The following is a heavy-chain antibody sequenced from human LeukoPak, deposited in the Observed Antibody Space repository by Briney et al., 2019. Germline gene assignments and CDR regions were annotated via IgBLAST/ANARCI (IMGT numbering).Heavy chain of an antibody. CDR1: GGSISSGGYY. V-gene: IGHV4-31*03. Sequence: SETLSLTCTVSGGSISSGGYYWSWIRQRPGKGLEWIGYIYYSGSTYYNPSLKSRVTISVDTSKNQFSLKLSSVTAADTAVYYCARVSPPSVSYYDFWSGPNRSNWFDPWGQGTLVTVSS. J-gene: IGHJ5*02. D-gene: IGHD3-3*01. CDR3: ARVSPPSVSYYDFWSGPNRSNWFDP. CDR2: IYYSGST.